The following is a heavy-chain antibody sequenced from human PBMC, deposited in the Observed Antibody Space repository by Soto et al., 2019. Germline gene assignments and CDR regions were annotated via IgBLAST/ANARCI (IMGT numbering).Heavy chain of an antibody. Sequence: QVQLVQSGAEVKKPGSSVKVSCKASGGTFSSYTISWVRQAPGQGLEWMGRIIPILGIANYAQKFQGRVTITADKSTSTAYMELSSLRSEDTAVYYCAREGIAAAGNWFDPWGQGTLVTVS. CDR1: GGTFSSYT. CDR2: IIPILGIA. D-gene: IGHD6-13*01. V-gene: IGHV1-69*08. J-gene: IGHJ5*02. CDR3: AREGIAAAGNWFDP.